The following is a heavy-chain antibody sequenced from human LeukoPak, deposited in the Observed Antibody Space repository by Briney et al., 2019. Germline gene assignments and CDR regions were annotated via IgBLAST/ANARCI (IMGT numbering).Heavy chain of an antibody. V-gene: IGHV3-23*01. CDR3: AKVKMTSLIYYYFDY. J-gene: IGHJ4*02. CDR1: GFTFSNYY. D-gene: IGHD4-11*01. Sequence: GGSLRLSCAASGFTFSNYYMSWVRQAPGKGLEWVSVISDSGDSTDYADSVKGRFAISRDNSKSTVFLQMNNLRAEDTAVYYCAKVKMTSLIYYYFDYWGQGTQVTVSS. CDR2: ISDSGDST.